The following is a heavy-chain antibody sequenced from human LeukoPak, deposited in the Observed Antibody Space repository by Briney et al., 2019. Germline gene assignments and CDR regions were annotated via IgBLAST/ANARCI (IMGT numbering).Heavy chain of an antibody. J-gene: IGHJ3*02. CDR3: ARRTYCYDSSGYYDAFDI. V-gene: IGHV4-34*01. Sequence: SETLSLTCAVYGGSFSGYYWSWIRQPPGKGLEWIGEINKIGNTNYNPSTKNPLTISVDTSKNQFSLKLSFVTAADTAVYYCARRTYCYDSSGYYDAFDIWGQGTMVTVSS. D-gene: IGHD3-22*01. CDR1: GGSFSGYY. CDR2: INKIGNT.